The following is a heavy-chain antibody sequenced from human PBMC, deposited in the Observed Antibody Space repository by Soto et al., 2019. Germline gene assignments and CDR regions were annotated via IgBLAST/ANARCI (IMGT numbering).Heavy chain of an antibody. J-gene: IGHJ4*02. D-gene: IGHD3-10*01. Sequence: QVQLVQSGAEVKKPGASVKVSCKASGYTFTSYGISWVRQAPGQGLEWMGWISAYNGNTNYAQKLQGRVTMTTDTATRTAYMERRSLRSDDTAVYYCARLGYYGSGSYSGKFDYWGKGTLVTVSS. CDR3: ARLGYYGSGSYSGKFDY. CDR1: GYTFTSYG. V-gene: IGHV1-18*01. CDR2: ISAYNGNT.